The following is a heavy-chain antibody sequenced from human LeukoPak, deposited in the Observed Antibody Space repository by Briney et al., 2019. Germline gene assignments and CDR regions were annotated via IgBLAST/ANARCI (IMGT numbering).Heavy chain of an antibody. CDR2: IRSKAYGGTT. CDR3: TVYYDILTGYYDDY. J-gene: IGHJ4*02. D-gene: IGHD3-9*01. Sequence: GRSLRLSCTASGFTFGDYAMSWFRQAPGKGLEWVGFIRSKAYGGTTKYAASVKGRFTISRDDSKSIAYLQVNSLKTEDTAVYYCTVYYDILTGYYDDYWGQGTLVTVSS. CDR1: GFTFGDYA. V-gene: IGHV3-49*03.